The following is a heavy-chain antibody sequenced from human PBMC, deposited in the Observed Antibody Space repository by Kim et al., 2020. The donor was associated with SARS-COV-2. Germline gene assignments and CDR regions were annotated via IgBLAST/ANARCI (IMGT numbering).Heavy chain of an antibody. V-gene: IGHV4-34*01. CDR2: INHSGST. CDR3: ARLGGDQLLYHY. D-gene: IGHD2-2*02. Sequence: SETLSLTCAVYGGSFSGYYWSWIRQPPGKGLEWIGEINHSGSTNYNPSLKSRVTISVDTSKNQFSLKLSSVTAADTAVYYCARLGGDQLLYHYWGQGTLVTVSS. J-gene: IGHJ4*02. CDR1: GGSFSGYY.